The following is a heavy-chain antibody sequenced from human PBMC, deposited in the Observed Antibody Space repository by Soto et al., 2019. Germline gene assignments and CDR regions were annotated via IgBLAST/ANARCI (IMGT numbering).Heavy chain of an antibody. CDR3: ARDEVPAAIHYYYYYYMDV. CDR2: INAGNGNT. J-gene: IGHJ6*03. CDR1: GYTFTSYA. D-gene: IGHD2-2*02. V-gene: IGHV1-3*01. Sequence: ASVKVSCKASGYTFTSYAMHWVRQAPGQRLEWMGWINAGNGNTKYSQKFQGRVTITRDTSASTAYMELSSLRSEDTAVYYCARDEVPAAIHYYYYYYMDVWGKGTTVTVSS.